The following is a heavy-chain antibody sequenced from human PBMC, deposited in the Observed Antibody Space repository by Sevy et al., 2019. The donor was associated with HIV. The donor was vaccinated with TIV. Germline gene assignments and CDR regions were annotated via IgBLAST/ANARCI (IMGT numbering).Heavy chain of an antibody. CDR3: ARDSTTRPGVLDY. CDR1: GGSISSYF. D-gene: IGHD1-1*01. Sequence: SETLSLTCSVSGGSISSYFWTWVRQSPGKGLEWLGNIYFTGNTDYSPSLKSRVTLSLDTSKRQFSLILKPVTAADTAIYFCARDSTTRPGVLDYWGQGTLVTVSS. CDR2: IYFTGNT. J-gene: IGHJ4*02. V-gene: IGHV4-59*01.